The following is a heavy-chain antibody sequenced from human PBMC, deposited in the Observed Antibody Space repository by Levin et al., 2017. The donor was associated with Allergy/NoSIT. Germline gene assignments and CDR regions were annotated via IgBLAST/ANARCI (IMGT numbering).Heavy chain of an antibody. V-gene: IGHV3-49*03. J-gene: IGHJ4*02. CDR3: TRDSGYSGYDPHYFDY. D-gene: IGHD5-12*01. CDR2: IRSKAYGGTT. Sequence: GESLKISCTASGFTFGDYAMSWFRQAPGKGLEWVGFIRSKAYGGTTEYAASVKGRFTISRDDSKSIAYLQMNSLKTEDTAVYYCTRDSGYSGYDPHYFDYWGQGTLVTVSS. CDR1: GFTFGDYA.